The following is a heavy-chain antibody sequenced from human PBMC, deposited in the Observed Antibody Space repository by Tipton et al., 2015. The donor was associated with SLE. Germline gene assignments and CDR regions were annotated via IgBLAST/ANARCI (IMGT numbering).Heavy chain of an antibody. V-gene: IGHV4-39*07. D-gene: IGHD6-13*01. CDR2: LSYSGNT. CDR1: GGSISSGGYY. CDR3: ARDSTFYRF. J-gene: IGHJ4*02. Sequence: TLSLTCSVSGGSISSGGYYWGWVRQPPGKRLEWIVTLSYSGNTDYNPSLKSRVTISVDTSKNHFSLILSSVTAADTAVYYCARDSTFYRFWGEGTLVTVSS.